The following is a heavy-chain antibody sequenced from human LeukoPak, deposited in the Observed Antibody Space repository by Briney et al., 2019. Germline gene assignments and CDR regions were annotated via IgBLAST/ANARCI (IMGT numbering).Heavy chain of an antibody. V-gene: IGHV4-59*01. Sequence: PSETLSLTCAVYGGSFSDYYWSWIRQPPGKGLEWIGYIYYTGSTSYNPSLKSRVTMSLDASKNQFSLELNSVTPADTAVYYCARGGNYWPQWWFDPWGRGTLVSVSS. CDR3: ARGGNYWPQWWFDP. CDR1: GGSFSDYY. J-gene: IGHJ5*02. D-gene: IGHD1-26*01. CDR2: IYYTGST.